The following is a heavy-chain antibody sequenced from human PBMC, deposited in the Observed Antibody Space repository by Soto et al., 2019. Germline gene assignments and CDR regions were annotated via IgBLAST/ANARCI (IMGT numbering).Heavy chain of an antibody. CDR3: ARTYDFWSNGCFDY. CDR1: GFTFSSYA. Sequence: QVQLVESGGGVVQPGRSLRLSCAASGFTFSSYAMHWVRQAPGKGLEWVAVISYDGSNKYYADSVKGRFTISRDNSKNTLYLQMNSLRAEDTAVYYCARTYDFWSNGCFDYWGQGTLVTVSS. V-gene: IGHV3-30-3*01. J-gene: IGHJ4*02. CDR2: ISYDGSNK. D-gene: IGHD3-3*01.